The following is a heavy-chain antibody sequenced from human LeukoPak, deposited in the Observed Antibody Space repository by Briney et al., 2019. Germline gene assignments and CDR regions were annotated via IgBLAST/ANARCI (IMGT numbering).Heavy chain of an antibody. Sequence: PSETLSLTCTVSGGSVSSGSYYWSWIRQPPGKGLEWIGYIDYSGSPNYNPSLKSRLAISVDTSKNQFSLKLSSVSAADTAVYYFARFNYVDSSDYFSYYYGMDVWGQGTTVTVSS. CDR2: IDYSGSP. D-gene: IGHD3-22*01. CDR1: GGSVSSGSYY. J-gene: IGHJ6*02. CDR3: ARFNYVDSSDYFSYYYGMDV. V-gene: IGHV4-61*01.